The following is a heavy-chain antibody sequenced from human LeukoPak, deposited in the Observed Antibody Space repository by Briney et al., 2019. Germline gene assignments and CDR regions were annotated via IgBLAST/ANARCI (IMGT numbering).Heavy chain of an antibody. J-gene: IGHJ4*02. CDR2: IYTSGST. CDR3: ARDARESSRYSSSSYYFDY. Sequence: SETLSLTCTVSGGSVNSYYLSWIRQPAGKTLEWIGRIYTSGSTNYNPSLKSRVTISVDTSKNQFSLKLSSVTAADTAVYYCARDARESSRYSSSSYYFDYWGQGTLVTVSS. D-gene: IGHD6-13*01. CDR1: GGSVNSYY. V-gene: IGHV4-4*07.